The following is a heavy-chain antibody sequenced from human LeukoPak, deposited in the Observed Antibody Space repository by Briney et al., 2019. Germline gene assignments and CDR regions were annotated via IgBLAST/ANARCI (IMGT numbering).Heavy chain of an antibody. D-gene: IGHD5-18*01. CDR1: GXSISSYS. CDR2: IYYSGST. J-gene: IGHJ4*02. V-gene: IGHV4-59*01. Sequence: SETLSLTWTVSGXSISSYSGSWIRQPPGKGLEWIGFIYYSGSTNYNPSLKSRGTISVDTSTNQSSLKLSSVTAADTAVYYCARRRGYSLDYWGQGTLVTVSS. CDR3: ARRRGYSLDY.